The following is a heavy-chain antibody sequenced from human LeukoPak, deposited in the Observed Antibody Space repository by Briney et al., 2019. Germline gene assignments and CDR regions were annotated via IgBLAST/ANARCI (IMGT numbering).Heavy chain of an antibody. CDR3: AKESTVTPGNVNWFDP. Sequence: PGGSLRLSCAASGFTFSSYWMSWVRQAPGKGLEWISTISGSVGDTYYAESVKGRFTISRDNSKNTLFLRLNSLRADDTAIYYCAKESTVTPGNVNWFDPWGQGTLVTVSS. J-gene: IGHJ5*02. CDR2: ISGSVGDT. CDR1: GFTFSSYW. V-gene: IGHV3-23*01. D-gene: IGHD4-17*01.